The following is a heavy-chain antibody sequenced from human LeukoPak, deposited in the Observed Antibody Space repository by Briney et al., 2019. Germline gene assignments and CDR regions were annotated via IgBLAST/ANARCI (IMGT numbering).Heavy chain of an antibody. J-gene: IGHJ6*03. CDR2: IRYDGSNK. Sequence: GGSLRLSCAASGFTFSSYGMHWVRQAPGKGLEWVAFIRYDGSNKYYVDSVKGRFTISRDNSKNTLYLQMNSLRAEDTAVYYCAKVDYSNYNMDVWGKGTTVTVSS. CDR1: GFTFSSYG. CDR3: AKVDYSNYNMDV. V-gene: IGHV3-30*02. D-gene: IGHD4-11*01.